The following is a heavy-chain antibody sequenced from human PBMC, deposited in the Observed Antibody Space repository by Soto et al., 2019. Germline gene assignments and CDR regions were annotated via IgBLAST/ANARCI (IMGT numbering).Heavy chain of an antibody. V-gene: IGHV3-9*01. CDR1: GFTFDDYA. CDR3: AKEAGSIYFDY. D-gene: IGHD6-13*01. Sequence: GGSLRLSCAASGFTFDDYATNWVRQAPGKGLEWVSGISWNSGSIGYADSVKGRFTISRDNAKNSLYLQMNSLRAEDTALYYCAKEAGSIYFDYWGQGTLVTVSS. J-gene: IGHJ4*02. CDR2: ISWNSGSI.